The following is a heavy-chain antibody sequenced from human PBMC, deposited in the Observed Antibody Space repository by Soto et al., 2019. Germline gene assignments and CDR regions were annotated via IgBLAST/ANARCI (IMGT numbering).Heavy chain of an antibody. CDR2: IYYSGST. CDR3: ATYDSSDYYSGSPIGWFDP. J-gene: IGHJ5*02. Sequence: QVQLQESGPGLVKPSQTLSLTCTVSGGSISSGGYYWSWIRQHPGKGLEWIGYIYYSGSTYYNPSLKRRATISVDTSKNQFSLKLRSVTAADTAVYYCATYDSSDYYSGSPIGWFDPWGQGTLVTVSS. CDR1: GGSISSGGYY. D-gene: IGHD3-22*01. V-gene: IGHV4-31*03.